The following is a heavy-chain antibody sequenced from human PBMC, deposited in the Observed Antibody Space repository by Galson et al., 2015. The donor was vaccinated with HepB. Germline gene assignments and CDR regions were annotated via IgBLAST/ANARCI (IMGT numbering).Heavy chain of an antibody. CDR3: SKVGLGYTGYEYFEN. D-gene: IGHD5-12*01. J-gene: IGHJ4*02. CDR2: ISRRGDRT. CDR1: GLTFKTYA. V-gene: IGHV3-23*01. Sequence: SLRLSCAASGLTFKTYAMSWVRQVPGKGLEWVSTISRRGDRTFYADSVKGRFTISRDNSKDTLFVQMNSLRVEDTAVYYCSKVGLGYTGYEYFENWGQGTLVTVSS.